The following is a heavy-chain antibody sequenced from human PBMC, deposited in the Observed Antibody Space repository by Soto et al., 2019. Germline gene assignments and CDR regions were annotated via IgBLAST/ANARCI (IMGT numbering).Heavy chain of an antibody. Sequence: SETLSLTCTVSGGSISSGGYYWSWIRQHPGKGLEWIGYIYYSGSTYYNPSLKSRVTISVDTSKNQFSLKLSSVTAADTAVYYCARDRIEDYYVSGFDPWGQGTLVTVSS. CDR1: GGSISSGGYY. V-gene: IGHV4-31*03. CDR2: IYYSGST. D-gene: IGHD1-26*01. CDR3: ARDRIEDYYVSGFDP. J-gene: IGHJ5*02.